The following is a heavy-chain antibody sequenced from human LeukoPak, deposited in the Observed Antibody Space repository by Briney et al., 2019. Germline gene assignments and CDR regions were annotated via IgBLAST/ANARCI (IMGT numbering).Heavy chain of an antibody. CDR2: MNPNSGNT. CDR3: ARVLGYSSGWLRRYYMDV. J-gene: IGHJ6*03. Sequence: ASVKVSCKASGYTFTSYDINWVRQATGQGLEWMGWMNPNSGNTGYAQKFQGRVTMTRNTSISTAYMELSSLRSEDTAVYYCARVLGYSSGWLRRYYMDVWGKGTTVTISS. V-gene: IGHV1-8*01. D-gene: IGHD6-19*01. CDR1: GYTFTSYD.